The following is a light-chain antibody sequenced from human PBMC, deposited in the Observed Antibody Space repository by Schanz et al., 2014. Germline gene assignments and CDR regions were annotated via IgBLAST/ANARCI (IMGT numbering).Light chain of an antibody. V-gene: IGKV3-20*01. CDR3: QQFGSSPPSIT. Sequence: EIVLTQSPGSLSLSPGEGVTLSCRASQSVTSNYLAWYQQNPGQAPRLLIYGASNRATGIPDRFSGSGSGTDFTLTISRLEPEDSAVYYCQQFGSSPPSITFGQGTRLEIK. J-gene: IGKJ5*01. CDR1: QSVTSNY. CDR2: GAS.